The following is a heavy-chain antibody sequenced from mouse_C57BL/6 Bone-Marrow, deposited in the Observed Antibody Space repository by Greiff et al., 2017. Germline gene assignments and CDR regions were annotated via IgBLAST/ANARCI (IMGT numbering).Heavy chain of an antibody. CDR1: GYTFTSYW. V-gene: IGHV1-55*01. J-gene: IGHJ3*01. CDR3: AREEGYDYDGAY. D-gene: IGHD2-4*01. Sequence: QVQLQQPGAELVKPGASVKMSCKASGYTFTSYWITWVKQRPGQGLEWIGDIYPGSGSTNYNEKFKSKATLTVDTSSSTAYMQLSSLTSEDSAVYYCAREEGYDYDGAYWGQGTLVTVSA. CDR2: IYPGSGST.